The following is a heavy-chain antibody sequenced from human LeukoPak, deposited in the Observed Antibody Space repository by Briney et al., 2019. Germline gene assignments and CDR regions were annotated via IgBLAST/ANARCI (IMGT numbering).Heavy chain of an antibody. D-gene: IGHD2-15*01. V-gene: IGHV4-59*12. Sequence: PSETLSLTCTVSGGSLSSYYWSWIRQPPGKGLEWIGYIYYSGNTYYNPSLKSRVTISVDTSKNQFSLNLISVTAADTAVYFCARGRGGGGSSNNWFDPWGQGTLVTVSS. J-gene: IGHJ5*02. CDR2: IYYSGNT. CDR3: ARGRGGGGSSNNWFDP. CDR1: GGSLSSYY.